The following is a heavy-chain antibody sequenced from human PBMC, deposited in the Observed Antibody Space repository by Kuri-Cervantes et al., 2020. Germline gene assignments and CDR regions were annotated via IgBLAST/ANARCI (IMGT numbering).Heavy chain of an antibody. J-gene: IGHJ3*02. CDR2: ISYEGSNK. CDR3: ARGSYRFRIVGATEAFDI. CDR1: GFTFSSYA. D-gene: IGHD1-26*01. Sequence: GESLKISCAASGFTFSSYAMHWVRQAPGKGLEWVAVISYEGSNKYYADSVKARFTISRDNSKNTLYLQMNSLRAEDTAVYYCARGSYRFRIVGATEAFDIWGQGTMVTVSS. V-gene: IGHV3-30-3*01.